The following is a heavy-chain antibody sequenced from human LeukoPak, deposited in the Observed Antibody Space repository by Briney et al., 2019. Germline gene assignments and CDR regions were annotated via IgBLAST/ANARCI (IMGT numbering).Heavy chain of an antibody. Sequence: TGGSLRLSCAASGFTFTSYSMNWVRQAPGKGLEWVSTISGGGGSTYYADSVKGRFTISRDNSKNTLYLQMNSLRAEDTAVYYCAKVPAPNCSGGSCHIDYWGQGTLVTVSS. CDR3: AKVPAPNCSGGSCHIDY. D-gene: IGHD2-15*01. CDR1: GFTFTSYS. J-gene: IGHJ4*02. V-gene: IGHV3-23*01. CDR2: ISGGGGST.